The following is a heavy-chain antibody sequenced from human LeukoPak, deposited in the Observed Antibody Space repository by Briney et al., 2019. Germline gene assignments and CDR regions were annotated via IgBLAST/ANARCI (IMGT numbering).Heavy chain of an antibody. J-gene: IGHJ4*02. CDR3: ARAKWGCGGDCYSMVDY. D-gene: IGHD2-21*02. V-gene: IGHV1-2*06. CDR1: GYTFTGYY. Sequence: GASVKVSCKASGYTFTGYYMHWVRQAPGQGLEWMGRINPNSGGTSYAQKFQGRVTMTRDTSISTAYMELSRLRSDDTAVYYCARAKWGCGGDCYSMVDYWGQGTLVTVSS. CDR2: INPNSGGT.